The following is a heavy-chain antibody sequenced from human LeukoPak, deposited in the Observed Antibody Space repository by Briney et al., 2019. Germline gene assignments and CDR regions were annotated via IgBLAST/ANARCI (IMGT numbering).Heavy chain of an antibody. CDR3: ARVDSHY. V-gene: IGHV3-30*19. J-gene: IGHJ4*02. CDR1: GFTFSSYG. D-gene: IGHD3-22*01. Sequence: GGSLRLSCAASGFTFSSYGMHWVRQAPGKGLEWVAVISYDGSNKYYADSVKGRFTISRDNSKNTLYLQMNSLRAEDTAVYYCARVDSHYWGQGTLVTVSS. CDR2: ISYDGSNK.